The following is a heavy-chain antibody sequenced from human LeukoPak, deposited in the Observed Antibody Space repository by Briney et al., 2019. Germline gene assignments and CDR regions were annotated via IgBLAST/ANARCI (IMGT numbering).Heavy chain of an antibody. J-gene: IGHJ4*02. CDR2: ISSSSSYT. D-gene: IGHD6-13*01. CDR1: VFTFSDYY. CDR3: ASTGKAAAGTIDY. V-gene: IGHV3-11*06. Sequence: GGSLRLSCAASVFTFSDYYMSWIRQAPGKGLEWVSFISSSSSYTNYADSVKGRFTISRDNAKNSLYLQMNSLRAEDTAVYYCASTGKAAAGTIDYWGQGTLVTVSS.